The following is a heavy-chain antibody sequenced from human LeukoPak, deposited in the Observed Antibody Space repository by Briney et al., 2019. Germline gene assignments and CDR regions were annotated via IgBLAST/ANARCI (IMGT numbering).Heavy chain of an antibody. V-gene: IGHV3-23*01. CDR2: ISGTGAST. D-gene: IGHD1-26*01. CDR3: AKDRAVGATMATVADY. Sequence: GGSLRLSCAVSGFTFSRYAMTWVRQAPGKGLEWVSAISGTGASTYYADSVKGRFTISRDNSNNTLFLQMSGLRAEDTAVYYCAKDRAVGATMATVADYWGQGTLVTVSS. CDR1: GFTFSRYA. J-gene: IGHJ4*02.